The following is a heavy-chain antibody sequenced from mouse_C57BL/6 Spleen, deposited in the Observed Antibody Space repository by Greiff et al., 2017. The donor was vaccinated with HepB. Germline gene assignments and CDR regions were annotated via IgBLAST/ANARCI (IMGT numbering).Heavy chain of an antibody. Sequence: QVQLQQSGAELVRPGASVTLSCKASGYTFTDYEMHWVKQTPVHGLEWIGAIDPETGGTAYNQKFKGKAILTADKSSSTAYMELRSLTSEDSAVYYCTLSYYDYVAWFAYWGQGTLVTVSA. D-gene: IGHD2-4*01. V-gene: IGHV1-15*01. CDR1: GYTFTDYE. CDR2: IDPETGGT. CDR3: TLSYYDYVAWFAY. J-gene: IGHJ3*01.